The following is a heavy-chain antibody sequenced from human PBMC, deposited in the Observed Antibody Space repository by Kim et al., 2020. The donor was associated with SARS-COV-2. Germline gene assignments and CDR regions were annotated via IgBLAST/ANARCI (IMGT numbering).Heavy chain of an antibody. CDR1: GYTFSTYY. CDR2: INPSGGST. D-gene: IGHD3-10*01. Sequence: ASVKVSCKASGYTFSTYYIHWVRQAPGQGLEWMGMINPSGGSTTYAQKFQGSVTLTRDTSTTTVYMQLSCPRFEDTAVYYCARDEPYHYGQIRLDCWGEG. CDR3: ARDEPYHYGQIRLDC. V-gene: IGHV1-46*01. J-gene: IGHJ4*02.